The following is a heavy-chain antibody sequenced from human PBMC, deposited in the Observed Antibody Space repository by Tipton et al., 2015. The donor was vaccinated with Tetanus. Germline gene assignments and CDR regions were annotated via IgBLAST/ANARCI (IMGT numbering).Heavy chain of an antibody. CDR2: ISWNSGSI. CDR3: AKDITSSSWEGFDY. CDR1: GFTLDDYA. J-gene: IGHJ4*02. V-gene: IGHV3-9*01. Sequence: SLRLSCAASGFTLDDYAMHWVRQAPGKGLEWVSGISWNSGSIGYADSVKGRFTISRDNAKNSLYLQMNSLRAEDTALYYCAKDITSSSWEGFDYWGQGTLVTVSS. D-gene: IGHD6-13*01.